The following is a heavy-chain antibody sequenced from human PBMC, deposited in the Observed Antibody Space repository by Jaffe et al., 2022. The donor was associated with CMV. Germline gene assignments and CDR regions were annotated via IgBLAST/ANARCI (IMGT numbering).Heavy chain of an antibody. V-gene: IGHV4-4*07. CDR1: GGSISSYY. D-gene: IGHD3-3*01. CDR3: ARNEYDRLYYYYGMDV. Sequence: QVQLQESGPGLVKPSETLSLTCTVSGGSISSYYWSWIRQPAGKGLEWIGRIYTSGSTNYNPSLKSRVTMSVDTSKNQFSLKLSSVTAADTAVYYCARNEYDRLYYYYGMDVWGQGTTVTVSS. J-gene: IGHJ6*02. CDR2: IYTSGST.